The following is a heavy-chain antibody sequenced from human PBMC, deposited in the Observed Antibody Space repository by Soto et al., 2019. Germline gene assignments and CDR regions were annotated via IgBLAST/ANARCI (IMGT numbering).Heavy chain of an antibody. D-gene: IGHD1-7*01. V-gene: IGHV3-74*03. J-gene: IGHJ4*02. Sequence: EVQLVESGGGLVEPGGSLRLSCAASGFTFSYYWMHWVRQTPEKGLVWVARIYSHGSATTYADSVKGRFTISRDNSKNTLYLQMNSLRADDTAVYYCARGNYVGFDYWGQGTLVTVSS. CDR3: ARGNYVGFDY. CDR2: IYSHGSAT. CDR1: GFTFSYYW.